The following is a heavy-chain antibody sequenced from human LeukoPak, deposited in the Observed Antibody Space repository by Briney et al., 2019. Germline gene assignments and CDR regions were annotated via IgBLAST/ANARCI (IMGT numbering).Heavy chain of an antibody. V-gene: IGHV4-4*02. D-gene: IGHD6-6*01. J-gene: IGHJ6*03. CDR1: GGSISSSNW. CDR2: IYHSGST. CDR3: ARDSSSSGYYYYYYMDV. Sequence: PSGTLSLTCAVSGGSISSSNWWSWVRQPPGKGLEWIGEIYHSGSTNYNPSLKSRVTISVDKSKNQFSLKLSSVTAADTAVYYCARDSSSSGYYYYYYMDVWGKGTTVTVSS.